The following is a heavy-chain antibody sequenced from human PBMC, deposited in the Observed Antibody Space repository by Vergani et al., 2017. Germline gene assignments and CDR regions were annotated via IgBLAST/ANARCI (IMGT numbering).Heavy chain of an antibody. CDR2: IWYDGSNK. Sequence: QVQLVESGGGVVQPGRSLRLSCAASGFTFSSYGMHWVRQAPGKGLEWVAVIWYDGSNKYYADSVKGRFTISRDNSKNTLYLQMNSLRAEDTAVYSCAKQGNVVVPDSPFDYWGQGTLVTVSS. CDR3: AKQGNVVVPDSPFDY. J-gene: IGHJ4*02. CDR1: GFTFSSYG. D-gene: IGHD2-2*01. V-gene: IGHV3-33*06.